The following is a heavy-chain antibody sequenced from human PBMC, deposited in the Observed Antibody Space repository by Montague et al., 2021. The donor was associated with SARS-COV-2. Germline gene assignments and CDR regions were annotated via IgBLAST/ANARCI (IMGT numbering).Heavy chain of an antibody. CDR2: IYYGGST. D-gene: IGHD2-15*01. CDR1: GGSISNILFY. CDR3: ARHVDPCGGSCRNWYFGL. V-gene: IGHV4-39*01. J-gene: IGHJ2*01. Sequence: SETLSLTCTVSGGSISNILFYWGWIRQSPGKGLEWIGNIYYGGSTYYNPSLKSRVTISVDTSKNQFSLNLISVTAADTATYYCARHVDPCGGSCRNWYFGLWGRGTLVTVSS.